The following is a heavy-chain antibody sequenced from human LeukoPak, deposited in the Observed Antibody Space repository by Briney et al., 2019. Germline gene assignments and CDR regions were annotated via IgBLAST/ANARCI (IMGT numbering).Heavy chain of an antibody. CDR3: ARGSILWFGELLKPHFDY. V-gene: IGHV1-18*01. CDR2: ISAYNGNT. Sequence: ASVKVSCKASGYTLTSYGISWVRQAPGQGLEWMGWISAYNGNTNYAQKLQGRVTMTTDTSTSTAYMELRSLRSDDTAVYYCARGSILWFGELLKPHFDYWGQGTLVTVSS. CDR1: GYTLTSYG. J-gene: IGHJ4*02. D-gene: IGHD3-10*01.